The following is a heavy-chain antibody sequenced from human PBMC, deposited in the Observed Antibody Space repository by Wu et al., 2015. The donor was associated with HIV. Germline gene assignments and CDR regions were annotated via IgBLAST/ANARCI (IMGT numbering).Heavy chain of an antibody. V-gene: IGHV1-2*04. D-gene: IGHD5-24*01. Sequence: QLQLVQSGAEVKKPGASVKVSCKASRYTFTDHYIHWVRQAPGQGLEWMGWINPKNGVTRYTQKFQGWVTLTRDTSISTAYMEVNALGSDDTAVFYCSSEHGHWGQGTLVTVSS. CDR2: INPKNGVT. J-gene: IGHJ4*02. CDR1: RYTFTDHY. CDR3: SSEHGH.